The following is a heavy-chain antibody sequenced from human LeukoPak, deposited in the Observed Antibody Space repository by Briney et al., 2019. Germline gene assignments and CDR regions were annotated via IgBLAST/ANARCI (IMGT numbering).Heavy chain of an antibody. D-gene: IGHD6-19*01. V-gene: IGHV4-38-2*02. CDR3: ARGWQWPRGRFDY. CDR2: INHSGST. Sequence: SETLSLTCTVSGYSISSGYYWSWIRQPPGKGLEWIGEINHSGSTNYNPSLKSRVTISVDTSKNQFSLKLSSVTAADTAVYYCARGWQWPRGRFDYWGQGTLVTVPS. CDR1: GYSISSGYY. J-gene: IGHJ4*02.